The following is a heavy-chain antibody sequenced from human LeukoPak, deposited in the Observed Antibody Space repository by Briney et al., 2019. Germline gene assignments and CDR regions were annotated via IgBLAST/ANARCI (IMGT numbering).Heavy chain of an antibody. J-gene: IGHJ6*02. V-gene: IGHV1-69*04. CDR1: GGTFSSYA. D-gene: IGHD1-14*01. CDR2: IIPILGIA. CDR3: ADRSSLDV. Sequence: SVKVSCKASGGTFSSYAIIWVRQAPGQGLEWMGRIIPILGIANYAQKFQGRVTITADKSTSTAYMELSSLRSEDTAVYYCADRSSLDVWGQGTTVTVSS.